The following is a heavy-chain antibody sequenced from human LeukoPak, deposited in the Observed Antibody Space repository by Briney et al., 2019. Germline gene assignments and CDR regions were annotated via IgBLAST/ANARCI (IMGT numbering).Heavy chain of an antibody. J-gene: IGHJ6*02. D-gene: IGHD2-2*02. CDR2: IYYSGST. CDR1: GGSISSYY. Sequence: SETLSLTCTVSGGSISSYYWSWIRQPPGKGLEWIGYIYYSGSTNYNPSLKSRVTISVDTSKNQFSLKLSSATAADTAVYYCAGNGYCSSTSCYTGYYYYYGMDVWGQGTTVTVSS. CDR3: AGNGYCSSTSCYTGYYYYYGMDV. V-gene: IGHV4-59*12.